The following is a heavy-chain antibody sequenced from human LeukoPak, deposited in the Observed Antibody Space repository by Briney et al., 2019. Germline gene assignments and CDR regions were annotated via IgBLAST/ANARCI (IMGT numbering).Heavy chain of an antibody. CDR2: ISYDGSNK. V-gene: IGHV3-30*18. Sequence: GRSLRLSCAASGFTFSSYGMHWVRQAPGKGLEWVAVISYDGSNKYYADSVEGRFTISRDNSKNTLYLQMNSLRAEDTAVYYCAKDYYGSGNYYYGMDVWGQGTTVTVSS. CDR1: GFTFSSYG. J-gene: IGHJ6*02. CDR3: AKDYYGSGNYYYGMDV. D-gene: IGHD3-10*01.